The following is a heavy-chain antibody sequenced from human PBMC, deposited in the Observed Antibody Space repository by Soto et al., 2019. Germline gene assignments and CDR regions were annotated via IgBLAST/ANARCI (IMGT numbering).Heavy chain of an antibody. V-gene: IGHV3-33*01. CDR3: ARGVGNFYYAMDV. D-gene: IGHD7-27*01. CDR2: IWYDGNDK. CDR1: GFTFSSYG. J-gene: IGHJ6*02. Sequence: QVQLVESGGGVVQPGRSLRLSCAASGFTFSSYGIHWVRQAPGKGLEWVAVIWYDGNDKYYADSVKGRFTISRDNSRNTLFLQMSSLRAEDTAVYYCARGVGNFYYAMDVWGQGTTVTVSS.